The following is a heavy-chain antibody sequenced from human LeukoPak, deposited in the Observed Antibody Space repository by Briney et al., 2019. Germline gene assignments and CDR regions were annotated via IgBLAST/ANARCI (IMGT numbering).Heavy chain of an antibody. CDR3: AGHHPRNTVDF. V-gene: IGHV4-59*08. Sequence: PSETLPLACTVSGGSISSYYWSWIRQPPGKGLEWIAYISDIGSINYNPSLKSRVTISLDTSKNQFSLKLSSVTAADTAVYYCAGHHPRNTVDFWGQGTLVTVSS. D-gene: IGHD2/OR15-2a*01. CDR2: ISDIGSI. CDR1: GGSISSYY. J-gene: IGHJ4*02.